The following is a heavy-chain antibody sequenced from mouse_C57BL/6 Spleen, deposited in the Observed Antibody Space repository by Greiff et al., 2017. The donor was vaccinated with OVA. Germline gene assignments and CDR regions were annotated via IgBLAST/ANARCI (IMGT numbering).Heavy chain of an antibody. V-gene: IGHV1-64*01. D-gene: IGHD2-3*01. J-gene: IGHJ3*01. CDR3: AREIYDGYYCFAY. CDR1: GYTFTSYW. CDR2: IHPNSGST. Sequence: VQLQQPGAELVKPGASVKLSCKASGYTFTSYWMHWVKQRPGQGLEWIGMIHPNSGSTNYNEKFKSKATLTVDKSSSTAYMQLSSLTSEDSAVYYCAREIYDGYYCFAYWGQGTLVTVSA.